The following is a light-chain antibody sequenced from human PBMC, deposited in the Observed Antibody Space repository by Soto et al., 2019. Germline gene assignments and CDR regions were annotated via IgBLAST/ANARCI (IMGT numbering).Light chain of an antibody. Sequence: DIQMTQSPSSLSASVGDRVTITCRASQSISSYLNWYQQKPGKAPKLLIYAASSLQSGIPSRFSGSGSGTDFTLIISSLQPEDFATYYCQQSYSAPRTFGQGTRLDIK. CDR2: AAS. V-gene: IGKV1-39*01. J-gene: IGKJ5*01. CDR3: QQSYSAPRT. CDR1: QSISSY.